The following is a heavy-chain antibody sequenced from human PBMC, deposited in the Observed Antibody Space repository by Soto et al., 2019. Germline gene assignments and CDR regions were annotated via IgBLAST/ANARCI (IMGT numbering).Heavy chain of an antibody. D-gene: IGHD6-25*01. Sequence: EASVKVSCKASGYTFTSYGIGWVRQAPGQGLEWMGWISAYNGNTNYAQKFQGRVTVTRNTSISTVYMELSGLRPDDTAVYYCARRKERSGPHYFDYWGQGSQVTVS. CDR1: GYTFTSYG. CDR3: ARRKERSGPHYFDY. CDR2: ISAYNGNT. J-gene: IGHJ4*02. V-gene: IGHV1-18*01.